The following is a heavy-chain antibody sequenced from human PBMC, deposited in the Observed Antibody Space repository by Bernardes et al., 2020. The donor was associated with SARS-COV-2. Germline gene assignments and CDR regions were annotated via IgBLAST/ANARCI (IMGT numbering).Heavy chain of an antibody. CDR1: GGSISSGGYS. J-gene: IGHJ5*02. D-gene: IGHD4-4*01. Sequence: SETLSLTCAVSGGSISSGGYSWSWIRQPPGKGLEWIGYIYHSGSTYYNPSLKSRVTISVDRSKNQFSLKLSSVTAADTAVYYCARGYYSNYQCWFDPWGQGTLVTVSS. V-gene: IGHV4-30-2*01. CDR2: IYHSGST. CDR3: ARGYYSNYQCWFDP.